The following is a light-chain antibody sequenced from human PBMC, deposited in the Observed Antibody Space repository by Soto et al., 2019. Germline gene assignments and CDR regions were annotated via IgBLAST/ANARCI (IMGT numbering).Light chain of an antibody. V-gene: IGLV1-44*01. CDR2: SNY. CDR1: SSNIESNT. CDR3: AAWDDILNGYV. J-gene: IGLJ1*01. Sequence: QSVLTQPPSASWTPGHRVTISCSGSSSNIESNTVTWYQQLPGTAPKLVIYSNYDRPSGVPDRFSGSTSGTSASLVIRGLQSEDEADYYCAAWDDILNGYVFGGGTKVTXL.